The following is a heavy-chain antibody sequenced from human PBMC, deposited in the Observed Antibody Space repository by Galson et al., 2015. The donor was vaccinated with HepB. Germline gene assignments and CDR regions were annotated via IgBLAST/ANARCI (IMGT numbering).Heavy chain of an antibody. Sequence: SLRLSCAGSGFTFSGSAMHWVRQASGKGLEWVGRIRSKANSYATAYAASVKGRFTISRDDSKNTAYLQMNSLKTEDTAVYYCTRHAYCGGDCYSDYWGQGTLVTVSS. CDR3: TRHAYCGGDCYSDY. CDR2: IRSKANSYAT. D-gene: IGHD2-21*02. CDR1: GFTFSGSA. V-gene: IGHV3-73*01. J-gene: IGHJ4*02.